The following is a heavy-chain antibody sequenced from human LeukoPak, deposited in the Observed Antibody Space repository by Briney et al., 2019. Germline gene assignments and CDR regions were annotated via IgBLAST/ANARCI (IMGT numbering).Heavy chain of an antibody. CDR3: ARDSEGVTGTTSWFDP. D-gene: IGHD1-7*01. CDR1: GFTFSSYE. CDR2: INSSGSTI. V-gene: IGHV3-48*03. Sequence: QPGGSLRLSCSASGFTFSSYEMNWLRQAPGKGLEWVSYINSSGSTIYYADSVKGRFTISRDNARNSLYLQMNSLRAEDTAVYYCARDSEGVTGTTSWFDPWGQGTLVTVSS. J-gene: IGHJ5*02.